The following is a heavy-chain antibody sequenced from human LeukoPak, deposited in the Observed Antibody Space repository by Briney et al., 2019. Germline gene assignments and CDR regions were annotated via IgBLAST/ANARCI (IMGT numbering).Heavy chain of an antibody. CDR3: AREPSYDYVWGTKHFDY. Sequence: PGGSLRLSCAASGFTFSSYSMNWVRQAPGKGLEWVSSISSSSSYIYYADSVKGRFTISRDNAKSSLYLQMNSLRAEDTAVYYCAREPSYDYVWGTKHFDYWGQGTLVTVSS. CDR2: ISSSSSYI. D-gene: IGHD3-16*01. CDR1: GFTFSSYS. J-gene: IGHJ4*02. V-gene: IGHV3-21*01.